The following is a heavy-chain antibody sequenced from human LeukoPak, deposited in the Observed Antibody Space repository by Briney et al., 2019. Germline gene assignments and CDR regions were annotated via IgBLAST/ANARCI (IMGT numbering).Heavy chain of an antibody. CDR2: IGALGGST. Sequence: PGGSLRLSCEASGFTFSRFAMTWVRQAPGKGLEWVSTIGALGGSTNYAASVKGRFTISRDNSKDTLYLQMNNLRAEDTAVYYCAKDHTDCSSTSCPPYYYYYYYMDVWGKGTTLTVSS. CDR3: AKDHTDCSSTSCPPYYYYYYYMDV. CDR1: GFTFSRFA. V-gene: IGHV3-23*01. J-gene: IGHJ6*03. D-gene: IGHD2-2*01.